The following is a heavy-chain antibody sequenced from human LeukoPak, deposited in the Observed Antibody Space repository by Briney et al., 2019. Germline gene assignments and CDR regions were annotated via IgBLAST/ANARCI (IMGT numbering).Heavy chain of an antibody. J-gene: IGHJ5*02. Sequence: GGSLRLSCAASGFTFSSYAMHWVRQAPGKGLEWVAVISYDGSNKYYADSVKGRFTISRDNSKNTLYLQMNSQRAEDTAVYYCARDAVSGSYSTHWFDPWGQGTLVTVSS. CDR3: ARDAVSGSYSTHWFDP. D-gene: IGHD1-26*01. CDR1: GFTFSSYA. CDR2: ISYDGSNK. V-gene: IGHV3-30-3*01.